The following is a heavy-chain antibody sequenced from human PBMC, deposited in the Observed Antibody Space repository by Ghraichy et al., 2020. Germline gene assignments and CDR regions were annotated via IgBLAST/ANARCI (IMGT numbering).Heavy chain of an antibody. D-gene: IGHD3-3*01. J-gene: IGHJ3*02. CDR1: GFTLSSYW. Sequence: GESLNISCAASGFTLSSYWMSWVRQAPGKGLEWVANIKQDGSEKYYVDSVKGRFTISRDNSKNSLYLQMNSLRAEDTAVYYCARERTSVGGTGPDTFDIWGQGTMVTVSS. V-gene: IGHV3-7*03. CDR2: IKQDGSEK. CDR3: ARERTSVGGTGPDTFDI.